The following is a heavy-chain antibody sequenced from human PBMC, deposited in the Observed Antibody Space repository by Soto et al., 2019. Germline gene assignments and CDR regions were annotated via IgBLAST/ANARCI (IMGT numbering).Heavy chain of an antibody. CDR3: AKSLTASNFRLDV. Sequence: GSLRLSCTASGFTFNSYFMSWVRQAPGEGLEWISAISGGGGAKYYSDSVKGRFTISRDNSNNTLYLQMNSLRADDTAVYYCAKSLTASNFRLDVWGHGTRVTVPS. CDR2: ISGGGGAK. D-gene: IGHD7-27*01. V-gene: IGHV3-23*01. CDR1: GFTFNSYF. J-gene: IGHJ6*02.